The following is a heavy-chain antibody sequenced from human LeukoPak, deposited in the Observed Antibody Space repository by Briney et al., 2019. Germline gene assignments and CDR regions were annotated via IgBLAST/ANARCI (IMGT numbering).Heavy chain of an antibody. V-gene: IGHV3-7*03. CDR2: IKEDGSKK. Sequence: PGGSLRLSCAASGFTSSSYWMSWVRQAPGKGLEWVANIKEDGSKKNYVDSVKGRFTIFRDNAKNSLYLQMNSLRAEDTAVYYCATPLDYYDSSGYHQGGDWGQGTLVTVSS. CDR3: ATPLDYYDSSGYHQGGD. CDR1: GFTSSSYW. J-gene: IGHJ4*02. D-gene: IGHD3-22*01.